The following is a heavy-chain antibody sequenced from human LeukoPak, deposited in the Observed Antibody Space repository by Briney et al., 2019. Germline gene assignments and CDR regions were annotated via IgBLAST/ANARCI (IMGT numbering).Heavy chain of an antibody. CDR2: IYYSGST. Sequence: PSETLSLTCTVSGFSISSYYWSWIRQPPGKGLEWRGYIYYSGSTNYNPSLKSRVTISVDTCKNQFVLKLSSVTAADTAVYYCARHCMVRGRIFDYWGQGTLVTVSS. CDR3: ARHCMVRGRIFDY. J-gene: IGHJ4*02. D-gene: IGHD3-10*01. V-gene: IGHV4-59*01. CDR1: GFSISSYY.